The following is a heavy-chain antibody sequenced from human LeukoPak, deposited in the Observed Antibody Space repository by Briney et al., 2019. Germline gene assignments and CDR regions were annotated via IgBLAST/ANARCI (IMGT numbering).Heavy chain of an antibody. CDR2: INSNSGAT. D-gene: IGHD6-13*01. CDR1: VYTFTPNY. J-gene: IGHJ4*02. CDR3: ARGFGSSWYDY. V-gene: IGHV1-2*02. Sequence: ASVNVSFMPSVYTFTPNYIHWVRQAPGQGREWVGWINSNSGATRYAQKSQGRVNMTRDTSISTAYMDLSRLTPDDTAVYYCARGFGSSWYDYWGQGTLVTVSS.